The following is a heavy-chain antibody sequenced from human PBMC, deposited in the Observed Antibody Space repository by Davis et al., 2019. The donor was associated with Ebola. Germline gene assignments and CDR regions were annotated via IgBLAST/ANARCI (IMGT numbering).Heavy chain of an antibody. CDR3: AREGKYRDESRTFDY. J-gene: IGHJ4*02. D-gene: IGHD2-2*01. CDR1: GFTFSESP. Sequence: GESLKISCAASGFTFSESPIHWIRQASGKGLEWVGRVREKAKNFATGYAASVAGRFIISRDNSKNTLYLQMNSLRADDTAVYYCAREGKYRDESRTFDYWGQGTLVTVSS. V-gene: IGHV3-73*01. CDR2: VREKAKNFAT.